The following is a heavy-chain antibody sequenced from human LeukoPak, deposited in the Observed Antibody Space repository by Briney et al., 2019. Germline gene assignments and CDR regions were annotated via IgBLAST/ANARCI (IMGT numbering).Heavy chain of an antibody. CDR1: GYTLTSYG. Sequence: ASVKVSRKASGYTLTSYGIGWVRQAPGQGLEWMGWISAYNGNTNYAQKLQGRVTMTTDTSTSTAYMELRSLRSDDTAVYYCARTAYGDYLGYWGQGTLVTVSS. D-gene: IGHD4-17*01. CDR3: ARTAYGDYLGY. J-gene: IGHJ4*02. CDR2: ISAYNGNT. V-gene: IGHV1-18*01.